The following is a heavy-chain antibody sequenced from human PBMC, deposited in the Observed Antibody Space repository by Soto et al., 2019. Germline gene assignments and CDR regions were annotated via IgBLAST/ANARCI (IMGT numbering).Heavy chain of an antibody. CDR2: ISYDGSNK. CDR3: ARATGGYDSTFDY. CDR1: GFTFSSYA. J-gene: IGHJ4*02. D-gene: IGHD5-12*01. Sequence: QVQLVESGGGVVQPGRSLRLSCAASGFTFSSYAMHWVRQAPGKGLEWVAVISYDGSNKYYADSVTGRFTISRDNSKNTLYLQMNSLRAEDTAVYYCARATGGYDSTFDYWGQGALVTVSS. V-gene: IGHV3-30-3*01.